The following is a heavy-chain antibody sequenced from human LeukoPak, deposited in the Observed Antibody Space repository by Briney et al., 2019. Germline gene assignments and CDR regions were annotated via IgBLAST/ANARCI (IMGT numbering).Heavy chain of an antibody. J-gene: IGHJ4*02. CDR3: ARDVPYYFNSGSYYD. CDR2: ISSSSSTI. Sequence: PGGSLRLSCAASGFTFSDYSINWVRQAPGKGLEWISYISSSSSTIYYADSVKGRFTISRDNAKNSLYLQMNSLRPEDTAVYYCARDVPYYFNSGSYYDWGQGTPVTVSS. D-gene: IGHD3-10*01. V-gene: IGHV3-48*04. CDR1: GFTFSDYS.